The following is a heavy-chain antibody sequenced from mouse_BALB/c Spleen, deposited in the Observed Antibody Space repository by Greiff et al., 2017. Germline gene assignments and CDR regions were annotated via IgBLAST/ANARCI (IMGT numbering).Heavy chain of an antibody. D-gene: IGHD1-1*01. V-gene: IGHV2-9*02. J-gene: IGHJ3*01. CDR2: IWAGGST. CDR3: ARSYGSSFAWFAY. CDR1: GFSLTSYG. Sequence: VQRVESGPGLVAPSQSLSITCTVSGFSLTSYGVHWVRQPPGKGLEWLGVIWAGGSTNYNSALMSRLSISKDNSKSQVFLKMNSLQTDDTAMYYCARSYGSSFAWFAYWGQGTLVTVSA.